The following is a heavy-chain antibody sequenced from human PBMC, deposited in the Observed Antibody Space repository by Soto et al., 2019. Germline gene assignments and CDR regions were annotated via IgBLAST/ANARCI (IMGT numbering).Heavy chain of an antibody. CDR1: GCSISSYY. D-gene: IGHD4-17*01. V-gene: IGHV4-59*01. CDR2: IYYSGST. CDR3: ARGTTVTTKKEIYYYGMDV. Sequence: SETLSLTCTVSGCSISSYYWSWIRQPPGKGLEWIGYIYYSGSTNYNPSLKSRVTISVDTSKNQFSLKLSSVTAADTAVYYCARGTTVTTKKEIYYYGMDVWGQGTTVTVSS. J-gene: IGHJ6*02.